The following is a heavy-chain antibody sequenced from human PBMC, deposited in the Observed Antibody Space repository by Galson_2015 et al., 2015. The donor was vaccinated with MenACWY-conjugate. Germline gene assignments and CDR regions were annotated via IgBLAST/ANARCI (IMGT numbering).Heavy chain of an antibody. D-gene: IGHD1-20*01. V-gene: IGHV3-13*04. CDR1: GFTFSSYD. J-gene: IGHJ2*01. Sequence: SLRLSCAASGFTFSSYDMHWVRQATGKGLEWVSAIGTAGDTYYPGSVKGRFTISRENAKNSLYLQMNSLRAGDTAVYYCARRGLGLDLYNSLPNWYFDLWGRGTLVTVSS. CDR2: IGTAGDT. CDR3: ARRGLGLDLYNSLPNWYFDL.